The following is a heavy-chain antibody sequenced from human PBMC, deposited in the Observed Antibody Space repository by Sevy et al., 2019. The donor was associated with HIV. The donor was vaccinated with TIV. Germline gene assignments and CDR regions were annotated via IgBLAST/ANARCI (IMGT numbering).Heavy chain of an antibody. CDR2: INGKGRST. D-gene: IGHD1-26*01. CDR3: RGVGTTTNFDY. CDR1: EFIFSDYA. J-gene: IGHJ4*02. Sequence: GGSLRLSCAASEFIFSDYAMNWVRQTPGKGLEWVSSINGKGRSTHYADSVEGRFTISRDNSKNTLYLQMNSLRAEDTAVYYCRGVGTTTNFDYWGQGTLVTVSS. V-gene: IGHV3-23*01.